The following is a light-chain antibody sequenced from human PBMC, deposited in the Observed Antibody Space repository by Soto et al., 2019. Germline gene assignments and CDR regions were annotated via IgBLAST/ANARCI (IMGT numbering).Light chain of an antibody. V-gene: IGLV2-14*01. CDR1: SSVVGGYNY. CDR3: TSYTSSSTDVV. J-gene: IGLJ2*01. Sequence: SALTQPASVSGSPGQSITISCTGTSSVVGGYNYVSWYQQHPGKAPKLMIYEVSNRPSGVSNRFSGSKSGNTASLTISGLQAEDEADYYCTSYTSSSTDVVFGGGTKLTVL. CDR2: EVS.